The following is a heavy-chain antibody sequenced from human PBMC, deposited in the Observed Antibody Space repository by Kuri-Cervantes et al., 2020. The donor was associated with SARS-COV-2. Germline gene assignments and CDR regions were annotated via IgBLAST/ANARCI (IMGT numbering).Heavy chain of an antibody. V-gene: IGHV3-23*01. J-gene: IGHJ5*02. Sequence: GESLKISCAASGFTFSSYAMSWVRQAPGKGLEWVSAISGSGGSTYYADSVKGRFTISRDNSKNTLYLQMNSLRAEDTAVYYCARDGPIVVVVAATSWFDPWGQGTLVTVSS. CDR2: ISGSGGST. D-gene: IGHD2-15*01. CDR1: GFTFSSYA. CDR3: ARDGPIVVVVAATSWFDP.